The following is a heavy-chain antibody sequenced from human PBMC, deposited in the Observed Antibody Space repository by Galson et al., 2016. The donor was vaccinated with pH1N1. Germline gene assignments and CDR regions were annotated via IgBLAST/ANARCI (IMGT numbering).Heavy chain of an antibody. CDR1: GYSITSGYY. CDR2: VYHGGST. Sequence: ETLSLTCVVSGYSITSGYYWAWIRQTPGKGLEWIASVYHGGSTYYNPSLQGRGTISVDRPKNQFSLRLNSLTAADTAVYYCATHYFRNYDGVLGWFDPWGQGTLVTVFS. CDR3: ATHYFRNYDGVLGWFDP. D-gene: IGHD2/OR15-2a*01. J-gene: IGHJ5*02. V-gene: IGHV4-38-2*01.